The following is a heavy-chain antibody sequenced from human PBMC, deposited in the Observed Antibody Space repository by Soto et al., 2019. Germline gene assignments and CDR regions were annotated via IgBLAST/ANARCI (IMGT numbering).Heavy chain of an antibody. CDR1: GFSLTNGRMV. Sequence: QVTLKESGPVLVKPTETLTLTCSVSGFSLTNGRMVVSWIRQPPGKALEWLAHFFSDAERSYSTSMQSRLNMYKDSSGSQVVLTMTNMAPADTATYFCASMDGDYNYYGLDVWGHGIAVTVSS. J-gene: IGHJ6*02. D-gene: IGHD4-17*01. CDR2: FFSDAER. CDR3: ASMDGDYNYYGLDV. V-gene: IGHV2-26*01.